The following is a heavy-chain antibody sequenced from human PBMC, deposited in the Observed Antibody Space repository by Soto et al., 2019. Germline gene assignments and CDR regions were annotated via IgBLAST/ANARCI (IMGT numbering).Heavy chain of an antibody. CDR1: GYLFTAYS. Sequence: ASVKVSCKASGYLFTAYSMHWVRLAPGQGLEWMGVVNPSGGSTKYAQNFQGRVTMTRDTSTTTFYMELSSLRSDDTAIYYCAREENCSGGTCYSEYFHRWGQGTLVTVS. CDR2: VNPSGGST. CDR3: AREENCSGGTCYSEYFHR. V-gene: IGHV1-46*01. J-gene: IGHJ1*01. D-gene: IGHD2-15*01.